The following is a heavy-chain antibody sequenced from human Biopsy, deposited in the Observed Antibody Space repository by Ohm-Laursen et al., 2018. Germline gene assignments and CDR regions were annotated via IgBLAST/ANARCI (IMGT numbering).Heavy chain of an antibody. CDR2: ITRESASI. CDR3: ARDASPWGSGDVFGV. CDR1: GFSFNSYS. Sequence: SLLLSCAASGFSFNSYSMNLVRQSPVNGLEWVSSITRESASIHYADSMKGRFTISRDNAKNSLYLEMSSLRAEDTALYYCARDASPWGSGDVFGVWGQGTMVTVSS. J-gene: IGHJ3*01. V-gene: IGHV3-21*06. D-gene: IGHD3-16*01.